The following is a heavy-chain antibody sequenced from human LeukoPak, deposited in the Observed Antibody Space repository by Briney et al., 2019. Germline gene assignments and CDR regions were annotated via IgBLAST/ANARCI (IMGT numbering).Heavy chain of an antibody. CDR3: ARVDCSGGNCYYLARGMDV. CDR1: GGSFTDYY. J-gene: IGHJ6*02. CDR2: IHHTGTT. D-gene: IGHD2-21*01. V-gene: IGHV4-34*01. Sequence: SETLSLTCAVYGGSFTDYYWSWIRQPPGKGLEWIGEIHHTGTTNYNPSLRSRVTISIVTSKTQLSLQLTSVTAADTAVYYCARVDCSGGNCYYLARGMDVWGQGTAVTVSS.